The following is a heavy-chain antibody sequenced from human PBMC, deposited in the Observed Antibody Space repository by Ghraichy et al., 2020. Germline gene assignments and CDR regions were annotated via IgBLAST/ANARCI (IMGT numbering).Heavy chain of an antibody. CDR3: IKGTI. V-gene: IGHV3-74*01. D-gene: IGHD3-9*01. J-gene: IGHJ4*02. Sequence: GESLNISCAASGFTFSGYWMHWVRQAPGKGLVWVSGINSDGSSTNYADSVKGRFTISRDNAKSTLELQMNSLRAEDTAVYYCIKGTIRGQGTLVTVSS. CDR2: INSDGSST. CDR1: GFTFSGYW.